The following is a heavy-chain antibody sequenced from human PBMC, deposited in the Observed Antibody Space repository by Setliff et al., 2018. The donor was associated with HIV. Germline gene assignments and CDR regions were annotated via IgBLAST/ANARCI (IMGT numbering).Heavy chain of an antibody. V-gene: IGHV1-69*05. CDR3: ALPYCGGGNCWSSASLPPAGWFDP. J-gene: IGHJ5*02. CDR2: IIPMYGVT. CDR1: GGTLSSYV. D-gene: IGHD2-15*01. Sequence: SVKVSCKASGGTLSSYVISWVRQAPGQGPEWMGGIIPMYGVTNYAQKFQGRVTITTDESTSTAYMELRSLSSDDTAVYYCALPYCGGGNCWSSASLPPAGWFDPWGQGTLVTVSS.